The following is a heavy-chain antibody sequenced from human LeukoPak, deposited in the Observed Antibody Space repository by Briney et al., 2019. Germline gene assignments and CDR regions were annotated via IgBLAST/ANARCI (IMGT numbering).Heavy chain of an antibody. CDR1: GYTFTSYD. D-gene: IGHD2-2*01. Sequence: ASVKVSCKASGYTFTSYDINWVRQATGQGLEWMGWMNPNSGNTGYAQKFQGRVTITRNTSIGTAYMELSSLRSEDTAVYYCARVVPAAAYDAFDIWGQGTMVTVSS. J-gene: IGHJ3*02. V-gene: IGHV1-8*03. CDR3: ARVVPAAAYDAFDI. CDR2: MNPNSGNT.